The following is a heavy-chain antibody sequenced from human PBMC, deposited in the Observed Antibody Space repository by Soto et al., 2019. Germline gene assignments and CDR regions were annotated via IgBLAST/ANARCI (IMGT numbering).Heavy chain of an antibody. Sequence: EVQLVESGGGLVQPGGSLRLSCAASGLTFSSYWMHWVRQAPGKGLVWVSRINSDGSSTSYADSVKGRFTIPRDNAKNPLYVTMNSLRAADTAVYYCALSHTVTTDFWGQGPLVTVSS. CDR3: ALSHTVTTDF. CDR1: GLTFSSYW. CDR2: INSDGSST. J-gene: IGHJ4*02. D-gene: IGHD4-17*01. V-gene: IGHV3-74*01.